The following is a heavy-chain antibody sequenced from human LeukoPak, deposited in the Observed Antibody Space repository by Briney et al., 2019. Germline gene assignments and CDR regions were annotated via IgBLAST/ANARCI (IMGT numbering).Heavy chain of an antibody. V-gene: IGHV3-53*01. CDR3: ARAPPDWYDSSGYDY. CDR2: IYSGGST. CDR1: GFTVSSNY. Sequence: GGSLRLSCAASGFTVSSNYMSWVRQAPGKGLEWVSVIYSGGSTYYADSVKGRFTISRDNAKKSLYLQMNSLRAEDTAVYYCARAPPDWYDSSGYDYWGQGTLVTVSS. J-gene: IGHJ4*02. D-gene: IGHD3-22*01.